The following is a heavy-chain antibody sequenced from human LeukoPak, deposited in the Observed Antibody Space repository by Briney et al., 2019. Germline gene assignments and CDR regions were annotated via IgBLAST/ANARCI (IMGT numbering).Heavy chain of an antibody. CDR3: ARVKGYYYDSSGYYYFDY. CDR2: IKQDGSEK. J-gene: IGHJ4*02. Sequence: GGSLRLSCAASGFTFSSYWMSWVRQAPGKGLEWVANIKQDGSEKYYVDSVKGRFTISRDNAKKSLFLQMNSLRAEDTAVFYCARVKGYYYDSSGYYYFDYWGQGTLVTVSS. V-gene: IGHV3-7*01. D-gene: IGHD3-22*01. CDR1: GFTFSSYW.